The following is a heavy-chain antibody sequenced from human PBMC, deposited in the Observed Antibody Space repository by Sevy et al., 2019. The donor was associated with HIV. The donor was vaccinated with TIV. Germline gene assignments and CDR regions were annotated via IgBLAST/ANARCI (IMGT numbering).Heavy chain of an antibody. V-gene: IGHV1-18*01. Sequence: ASVKVSCKASGYTFTSYGISWVRQAPGQGLEWMGWISAYKGNTNNAQKLQGRVTMTTDTSTSTAYMELRSLRSDDTAVYYCATGGYSGSWYLGFSAFDIWGQGTMVTVSS. CDR3: ATGGYSGSWYLGFSAFDI. CDR1: GYTFTSYG. J-gene: IGHJ3*02. CDR2: ISAYKGNT. D-gene: IGHD6-13*01.